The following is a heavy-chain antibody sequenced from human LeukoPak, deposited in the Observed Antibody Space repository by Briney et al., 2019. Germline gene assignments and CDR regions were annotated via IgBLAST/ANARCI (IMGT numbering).Heavy chain of an antibody. D-gene: IGHD3-16*02. J-gene: IGHJ3*02. Sequence: GGSLRLSCAASGFTFSSYSMNWVRKAPGKGLEWVSSISSSSSYIYYADSVKGRFTISRDNAKNSLYLQMNSLRAEDTAVYYCARQRYDYVWGSYRTHAFDIWGQGTMVTVSS. CDR2: ISSSSSYI. CDR3: ARQRYDYVWGSYRTHAFDI. V-gene: IGHV3-21*01. CDR1: GFTFSSYS.